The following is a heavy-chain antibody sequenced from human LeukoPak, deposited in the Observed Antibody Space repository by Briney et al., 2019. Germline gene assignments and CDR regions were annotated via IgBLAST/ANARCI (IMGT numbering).Heavy chain of an antibody. Sequence: SETLSLTCTVSGGSISSYYWSWIRQPPGKGLEWIGYIYYSGSTNYNPSLKSRVTISVDTSKNQFSLKLSSVTAADTAVYYCAKDLPLTNNLYSSGWYGGVDYWGQGTLVTVSS. D-gene: IGHD6-19*01. CDR1: GGSISSYY. CDR2: IYYSGST. CDR3: AKDLPLTNNLYSSGWYGGVDY. V-gene: IGHV4-59*01. J-gene: IGHJ4*02.